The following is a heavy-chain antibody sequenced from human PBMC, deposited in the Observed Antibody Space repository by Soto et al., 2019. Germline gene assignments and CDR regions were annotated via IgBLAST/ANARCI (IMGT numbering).Heavy chain of an antibody. Sequence: SETLSLTCAVYGGSFSGYYWSWIRQPPGKGLEWIGEINHSGSTSYNPSLKSRVTTSVDTSKNQFSLKLSSVTAADTAVYYCARIPTYYYGSGTLNWFDPWGQGTLVT. CDR1: GGSFSGYY. V-gene: IGHV4-34*01. CDR3: ARIPTYYYGSGTLNWFDP. D-gene: IGHD3-10*01. J-gene: IGHJ5*02. CDR2: INHSGST.